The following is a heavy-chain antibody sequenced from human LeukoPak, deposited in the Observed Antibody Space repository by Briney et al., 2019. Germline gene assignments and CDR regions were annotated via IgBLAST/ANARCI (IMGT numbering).Heavy chain of an antibody. CDR1: GFTFSSYA. V-gene: IGHV3-23*01. CDR3: ARDTLVYGDSPDAFDI. D-gene: IGHD4-17*01. J-gene: IGHJ3*02. Sequence: PGGSLRLSCAASGFTFSSYAMSLVRQSPGKGLEWFSAISGIGGSTYYADSVKGRVTISRDNSKTSLYLQMNSLRDEDTAVYYCARDTLVYGDSPDAFDIWGQGTMVTVSS. CDR2: ISGIGGST.